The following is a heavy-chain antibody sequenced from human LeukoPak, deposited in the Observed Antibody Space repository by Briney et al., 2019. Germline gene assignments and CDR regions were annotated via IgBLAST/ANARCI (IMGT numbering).Heavy chain of an antibody. Sequence: ASVKVSCKASGYTFTSYGLTWVRQAPGQGLEWMGWISAYNGHTKYPQKLQGRVTMTTDTSTSTAYMELRSLRSDDTAVYYCARGFPPRRNYDSSGYYSYYFDYWGQGTLVTVSS. J-gene: IGHJ4*02. CDR1: GYTFTSYG. D-gene: IGHD3-22*01. CDR3: ARGFPPRRNYDSSGYYSYYFDY. V-gene: IGHV1-18*01. CDR2: ISAYNGHT.